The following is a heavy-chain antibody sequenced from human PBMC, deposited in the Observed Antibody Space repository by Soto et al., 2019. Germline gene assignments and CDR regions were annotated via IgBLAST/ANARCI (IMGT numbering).Heavy chain of an antibody. J-gene: IGHJ6*02. Sequence: ASLKVSCKASGYTFTRYGISWVRQAPGQGLEWMGWISGYNGDTKYAQKFQGRVTMTVDTSTTTAYMELRSLTSDDRAVYYCAKNGHPPYYYYGMDVWGQGTTVPVSS. CDR3: AKNGHPPYYYYGMDV. CDR1: GYTFTRYG. D-gene: IGHD2-8*01. CDR2: ISGYNGDT. V-gene: IGHV1-18*01.